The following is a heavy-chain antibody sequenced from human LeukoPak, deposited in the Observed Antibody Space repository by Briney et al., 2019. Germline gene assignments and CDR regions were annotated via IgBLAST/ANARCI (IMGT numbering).Heavy chain of an antibody. CDR3: ARAAVLVSARYYYGSGSYYPFDP. J-gene: IGHJ5*02. D-gene: IGHD3-10*01. V-gene: IGHV3-30*04. CDR1: GFTFSSYA. Sequence: GGSLRLSCAASGFTFSSYAMHWVRQAPGKGLEWVAVISYDGSNEYYADSVKGRFTISRDNSKNTLYLQMNSLRAEDTAVYYCARAAVLVSARYYYGSGSYYPFDPWGQGTLVTVSS. CDR2: ISYDGSNE.